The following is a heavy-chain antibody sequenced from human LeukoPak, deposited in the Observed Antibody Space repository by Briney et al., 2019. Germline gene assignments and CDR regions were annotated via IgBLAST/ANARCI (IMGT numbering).Heavy chain of an antibody. D-gene: IGHD3-3*01. J-gene: IGHJ1*01. Sequence: ASVKVSCKASGGTFSSYAISWVRQAPGQGLEWMGGIIPIFGTANYAQKFQGRVTITTDESTSTAYMELSSLRSEDTAVYYCATTNVLRFLEWLSYFQHWGQGTLVTVSS. CDR1: GGTFSSYA. CDR2: IIPIFGTA. CDR3: ATTNVLRFLEWLSYFQH. V-gene: IGHV1-69*05.